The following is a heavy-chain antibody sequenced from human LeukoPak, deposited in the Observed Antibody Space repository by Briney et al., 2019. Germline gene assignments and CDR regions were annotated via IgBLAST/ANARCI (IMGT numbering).Heavy chain of an antibody. CDR2: IAPSGCTT. Sequence: GGSLRLSGAASGLTFTTYAMNWVRQAPGKGLEWVSSIAPSGCTTFYANSVKGRFTISRANAKNSLYLQMTSLRPDDTALYFCACGIRERGFDYWGHGTLVTVSS. V-gene: IGHV3-21*01. J-gene: IGHJ4*01. CDR3: ACGIRERGFDY. CDR1: GLTFTTYA. D-gene: IGHD1-1*01.